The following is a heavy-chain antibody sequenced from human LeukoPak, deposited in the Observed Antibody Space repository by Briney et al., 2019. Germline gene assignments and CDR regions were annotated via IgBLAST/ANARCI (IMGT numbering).Heavy chain of an antibody. CDR3: ARRFSGSYYGRSWFDP. CDR1: GYSFTSYW. V-gene: IGHV5-51*01. D-gene: IGHD1-26*01. CDR2: IYPGDSDT. J-gene: IGHJ5*02. Sequence: GESLKISCKGSGYSFTSYWIGWVRQMPGKGLEWMGIIYPGDSDTRYSPSFQGQVTISADKSISTAYLQWSSLKASDTAMYYCARRFSGSYYGRSWFDPWGQGTLVTVSS.